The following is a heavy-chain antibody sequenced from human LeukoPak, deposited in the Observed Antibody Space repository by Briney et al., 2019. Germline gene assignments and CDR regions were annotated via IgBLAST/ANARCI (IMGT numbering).Heavy chain of an antibody. CDR2: IYTSGST. V-gene: IGHV4-4*07. CDR1: DGSIRSYY. CDR3: AAVTPFGYYGMDV. D-gene: IGHD4-11*01. Sequence: SETLSLTCTVSDGSIRSYYWSWIRQPAGKGLEWIGRIYTSGSTNYNPSLKSRVTMSVDTSKNQFSLKLSSVTAADTAVYYCAAVTPFGYYGMDVWGQGTTVTVSS. J-gene: IGHJ6*02.